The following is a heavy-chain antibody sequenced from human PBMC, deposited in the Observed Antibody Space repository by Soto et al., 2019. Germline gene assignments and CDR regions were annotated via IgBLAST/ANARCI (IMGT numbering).Heavy chain of an antibody. Sequence: GGSLRLSCAASGFTFSSYTMTWVRQAPGKGLGWVSYISDSGGSTYYADSVKGRFTISRDNSKNTLYLQMNSLRAEDTAVYYCAKGKCSSTSCYFLGAFDIWGQGTMVTVSS. J-gene: IGHJ3*02. CDR2: ISDSGGST. V-gene: IGHV3-23*01. CDR3: AKGKCSSTSCYFLGAFDI. CDR1: GFTFSSYT. D-gene: IGHD2-2*01.